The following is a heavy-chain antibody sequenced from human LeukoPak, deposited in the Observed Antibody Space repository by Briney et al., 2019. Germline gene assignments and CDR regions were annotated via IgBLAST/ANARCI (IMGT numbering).Heavy chain of an antibody. CDR1: GFTFSRHW. Sequence: GGSLRLSCAGSGFTFSRHWMHWVRQAPGKGLVWVSRISLDGSTTLYSDSVRGRFTISRDNAKNTLYLQMNSLGAEDTAVYYCGSSEYGYIDYWGQGTRVSVSS. D-gene: IGHD2/OR15-2a*01. CDR3: GSSEYGYIDY. J-gene: IGHJ4*02. V-gene: IGHV3-74*01. CDR2: ISLDGSTT.